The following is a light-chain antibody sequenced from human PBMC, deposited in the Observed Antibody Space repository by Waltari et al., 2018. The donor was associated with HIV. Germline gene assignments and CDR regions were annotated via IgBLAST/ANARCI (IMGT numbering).Light chain of an antibody. CDR1: SNHVVGYNL. CDR2: EVS. Sequence: SALTQPASVSGAPGHSITIPCTGPSNHVVGYNLFSCYQQHPGKAPKLLIYEVSKRPSGVSNRFSGSKSGNTASLTISGLQAEDEADYYCCAYAGSTTDVIFGGGTKLTVL. J-gene: IGLJ2*01. V-gene: IGLV2-23*02. CDR3: CAYAGSTTDVI.